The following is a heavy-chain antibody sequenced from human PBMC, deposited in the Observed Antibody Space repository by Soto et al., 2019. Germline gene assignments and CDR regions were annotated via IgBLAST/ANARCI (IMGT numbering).Heavy chain of an antibody. J-gene: IGHJ4*02. CDR1: GFTFSNYA. Sequence: GGSLRLSCDASGFTFSNYAMSWVRQAPGRGLEWVSAISDDGTRTYYVDSVKGRFTISRDNSRNTLYLRMGSLRADDTAIYYCAKWRLSSRSGHDYWGLGTLVTVSS. D-gene: IGHD2-21*01. CDR3: AKWRLSSRSGHDY. V-gene: IGHV3-23*01. CDR2: ISDDGTRT.